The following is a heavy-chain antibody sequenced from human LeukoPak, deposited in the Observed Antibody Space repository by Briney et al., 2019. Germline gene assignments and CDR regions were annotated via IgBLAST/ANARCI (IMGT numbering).Heavy chain of an antibody. J-gene: IGHJ4*02. Sequence: KASETLSLTCTVSGGSISTYYWSWIRRPPGKGLEWIAYIHASGPTNYTPSLKSRITISVDTSKNQFSLKLSSVTAAGTAVYYCARHDAGIAARPFDNWGQGTLVTVSS. D-gene: IGHD6-6*01. CDR3: ARHDAGIAARPFDN. CDR1: GGSISTYY. V-gene: IGHV4-4*09. CDR2: IHASGPT.